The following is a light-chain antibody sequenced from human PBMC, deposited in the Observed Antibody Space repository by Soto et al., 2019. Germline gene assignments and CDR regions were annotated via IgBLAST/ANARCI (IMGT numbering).Light chain of an antibody. CDR1: QTISSW. J-gene: IGKJ1*01. V-gene: IGKV1-5*03. Sequence: DIQMTQSPSTLSGSVGDRVTITCRASQTISSWLNWYQQKPGKAPKLLIYKASTLKRVGPSMFSGSGSGTEFTLTISSLQPDDFATYYCQQTSAFPRTFGQGTKVDIK. CDR2: KAS. CDR3: QQTSAFPRT.